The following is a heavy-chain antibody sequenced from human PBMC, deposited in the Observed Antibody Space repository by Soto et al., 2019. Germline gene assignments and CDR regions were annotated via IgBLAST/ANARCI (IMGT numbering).Heavy chain of an antibody. Sequence: VQLVESGGGVVQPGRSLRLSCAASGFTFSSYGMHWVRQAPGKGLEWVAVISYDGSNKYYADSVKGRFTISRDNSKNTLYLQMNSLRAEDTAVYYCAKELARGYSYGKTGAFDIWGQGTMVTVSS. CDR3: AKELARGYSYGKTGAFDI. V-gene: IGHV3-30*18. J-gene: IGHJ3*02. CDR2: ISYDGSNK. D-gene: IGHD5-18*01. CDR1: GFTFSSYG.